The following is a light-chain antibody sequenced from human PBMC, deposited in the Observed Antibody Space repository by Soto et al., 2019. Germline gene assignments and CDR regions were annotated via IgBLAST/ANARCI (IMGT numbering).Light chain of an antibody. Sequence: EIVLTQSPGTLSLSPGERATLSCRASQSVSSSYLAWYQQKPGQAPRLLIYGASSRATGIPDRVSGSGSGTDFSLTISRLEPEDFAVYYCQQYGSSPLTFGGVTKVEIK. CDR2: GAS. V-gene: IGKV3-20*01. CDR1: QSVSSSY. J-gene: IGKJ4*01. CDR3: QQYGSSPLT.